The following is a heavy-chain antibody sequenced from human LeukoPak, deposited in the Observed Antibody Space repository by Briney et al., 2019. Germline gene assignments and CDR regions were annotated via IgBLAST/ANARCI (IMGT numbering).Heavy chain of an antibody. CDR2: ISGSGGST. CDR1: GFTFSSYV. CDR3: AKFEFGF. J-gene: IGHJ4*02. D-gene: IGHD3-16*01. V-gene: IGHV3-23*01. Sequence: TGGSLRLSCAVSGFTFSSYVMSWVRQAPGKGLEWVSAISGSGGSTYYADSVKGRLTISRDNSKNTLYLQMNSLRDEGTAVYYCAKFEFGFWGQGTLVTVSS.